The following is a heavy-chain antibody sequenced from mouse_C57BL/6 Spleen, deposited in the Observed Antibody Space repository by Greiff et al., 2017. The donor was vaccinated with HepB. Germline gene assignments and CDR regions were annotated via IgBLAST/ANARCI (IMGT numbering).Heavy chain of an antibody. CDR3: ARSRTGTRAMDY. Sequence: DVKLVESGGGLVKPGVSLKFSCAASGFTFSDYGMHWVRQAPEKGLEWVAYISSGSSTIYYADTVEGRFTISRDNAENTLFLQMTSLRSEDTALYYCARSRTGTRAMDYWGQGASVTVSS. CDR1: GFTFSDYG. D-gene: IGHD4-1*01. V-gene: IGHV5-17*01. J-gene: IGHJ4*01. CDR2: ISSGSSTI.